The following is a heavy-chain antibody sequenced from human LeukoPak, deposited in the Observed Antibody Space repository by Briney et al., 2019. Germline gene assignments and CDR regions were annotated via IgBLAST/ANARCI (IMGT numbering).Heavy chain of an antibody. CDR3: ARDFSRVVPAAQHFDY. CDR2: IKQDGSEK. J-gene: IGHJ4*02. V-gene: IGHV3-7*01. D-gene: IGHD2-2*01. CDR1: GFTFSSYW. Sequence: PGGSLRLSCAASGFTFSSYWMSWVRQAPGKGLEWVANIKQDGSEKYYVDSVKGRFTISRDNAKNSLYLQMNSLRAEDTAVYYCARDFSRVVPAAQHFDYWGQGTLVTVSS.